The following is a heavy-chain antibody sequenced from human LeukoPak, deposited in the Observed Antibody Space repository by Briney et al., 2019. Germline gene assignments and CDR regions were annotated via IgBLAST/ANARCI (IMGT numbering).Heavy chain of an antibody. V-gene: IGHV4-34*01. CDR1: GGSFSGYY. J-gene: IGHJ4*02. CDR2: INHSGST. Sequence: SETLSLSRAVYGGSFSGYYWSWIRQPPGKGLEWIGEINHSGSTNYNSSLKSRVTISVDTSKNQLSLKLSSLTAADTAVYYCASEGDIGVAYWGQGTLVTVSS. D-gene: IGHD2-21*01. CDR3: ASEGDIGVAY.